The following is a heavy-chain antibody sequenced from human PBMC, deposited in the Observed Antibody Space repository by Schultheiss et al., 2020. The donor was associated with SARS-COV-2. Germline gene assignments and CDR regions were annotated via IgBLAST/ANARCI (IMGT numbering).Heavy chain of an antibody. V-gene: IGHV3-30*03. CDR1: GFTFSSFG. Sequence: GGSLRLSCVGSGFTFSSFGMHWVRRAPGKGLEWVAFTSYEGGDKHYGDSVKGRFTVSRDNSKNRLYLQMNSLKTEDTAIYYCARDAFASERGNNWAVNLFDPWGQGTLVTVSS. CDR3: ARDAFASERGNNWAVNLFDP. J-gene: IGHJ5*02. D-gene: IGHD5-24*01. CDR2: TSYEGGDK.